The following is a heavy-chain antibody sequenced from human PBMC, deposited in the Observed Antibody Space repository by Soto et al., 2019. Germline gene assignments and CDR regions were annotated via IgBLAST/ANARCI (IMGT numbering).Heavy chain of an antibody. D-gene: IGHD6-19*01. CDR3: AREKLGLRTAGNDY. V-gene: IGHV3-30-3*01. Sequence: GGSLRLSCAASGFTFSSYAMHWVRQAPGKGLEWVAVTSYDGSNKYYADSVKGRFTISRDNSKNTLYLQMNSLRAEDTAVYYCAREKLGLRTAGNDYWGQGTLVTVSS. J-gene: IGHJ4*02. CDR2: TSYDGSNK. CDR1: GFTFSSYA.